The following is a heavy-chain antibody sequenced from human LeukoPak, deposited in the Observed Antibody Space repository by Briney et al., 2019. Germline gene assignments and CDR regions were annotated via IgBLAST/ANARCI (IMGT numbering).Heavy chain of an antibody. V-gene: IGHV7-4-1*02. J-gene: IGHJ5*02. CDR3: ARLRFLEWSSDLSWFDP. CDR1: GYTFTRYA. Sequence: GASVKVSCKASGYTFTRYAMNWVRQAPGQGLEWMGWINTNTGNPTYAQGFTGRFVFSLDTSVSTAYLQISSLKAEDTAVYYCARLRFLEWSSDLSWFDPWGQGTLVTVSS. D-gene: IGHD3-3*01. CDR2: INTNTGNP.